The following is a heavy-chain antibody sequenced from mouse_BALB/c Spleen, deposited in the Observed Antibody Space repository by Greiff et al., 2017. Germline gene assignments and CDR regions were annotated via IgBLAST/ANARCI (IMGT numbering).Heavy chain of an antibody. V-gene: IGHV14-4*02. CDR2: IDPENGDT. CDR3: NAVRLGYAMDY. CDR1: GFNIKDYY. D-gene: IGHD2-14*01. J-gene: IGHJ4*01. Sequence: EVKLQESGAELVRSGASVKLSCTASGFNIKDYYMHWVKQRPEQGLEWIGWIDPENGDTEYAPKFQGKATMTADTSSNTAYLQLSSLTSEDTAVYYCNAVRLGYAMDYWGQGTSVTVSA.